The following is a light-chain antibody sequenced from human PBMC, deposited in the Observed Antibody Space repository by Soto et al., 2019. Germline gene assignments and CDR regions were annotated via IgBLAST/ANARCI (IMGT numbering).Light chain of an antibody. J-gene: IGKJ3*01. Sequence: EIVLTQSPATLSLSPGERATLSCRASQSVSSYLAWYQQKPGQAPRLLIYDASNRATGIPARFSGSGSGTDFTLTISSREPEDVAVYYCQQRSNWPRFTFGPGTKVDIK. V-gene: IGKV3-11*01. CDR3: QQRSNWPRFT. CDR1: QSVSSY. CDR2: DAS.